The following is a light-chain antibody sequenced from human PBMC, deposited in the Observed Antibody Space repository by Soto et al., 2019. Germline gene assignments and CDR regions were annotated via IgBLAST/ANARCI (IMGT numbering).Light chain of an antibody. Sequence: DIQMTQSPSSLSASVGDRVTITCRASQSIVSYLNWYQQKPGKAPKLLISAASTLQSGVPSRFSGSGSGTYFTLTISSLQPEDFATYYCQQSYSTPDTFGQGTKREIK. CDR1: QSIVSY. J-gene: IGKJ2*01. CDR3: QQSYSTPDT. V-gene: IGKV1-39*01. CDR2: AAS.